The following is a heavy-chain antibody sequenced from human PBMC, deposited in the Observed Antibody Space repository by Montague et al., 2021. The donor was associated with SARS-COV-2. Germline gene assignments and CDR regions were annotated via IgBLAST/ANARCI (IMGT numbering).Heavy chain of an antibody. CDR1: GFTFSSYA. Sequence: SLRLSCAASGFTFSSYAMTWVRQAPGKGLEWVSTISDSGGSTYYADSVKGRFTISRDNSKNTLYLQMYSLRAEDTAVYYCANRGVRYFDAQGVWYYFDYWGQGTLVTVSS. D-gene: IGHD3-9*01. V-gene: IGHV3-23*01. J-gene: IGHJ4*02. CDR2: ISDSGGST. CDR3: ANRGVRYFDAQGVWYYFDY.